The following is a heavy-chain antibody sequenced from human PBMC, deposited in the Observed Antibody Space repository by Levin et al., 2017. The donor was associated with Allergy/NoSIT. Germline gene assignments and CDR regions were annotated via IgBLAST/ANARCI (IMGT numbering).Heavy chain of an antibody. J-gene: IGHJ4*02. Sequence: LRLSCAVSGGSISSGGYSWSWLRQPPGKGLEWIGNIYLSGSTYYNPSLKSRVTISVDRSKNQFSLNLSSVTAADTAVYYCARVSGYSYGYYFDYWGQGTLVTVSS. D-gene: IGHD5-18*01. V-gene: IGHV4-30-2*01. CDR2: IYLSGST. CDR3: ARVSGYSYGYYFDY. CDR1: GGSISSGGYS.